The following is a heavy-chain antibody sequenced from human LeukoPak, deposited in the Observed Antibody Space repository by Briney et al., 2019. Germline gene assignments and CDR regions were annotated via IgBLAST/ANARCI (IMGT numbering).Heavy chain of an antibody. V-gene: IGHV1-58*02. D-gene: IGHD1-26*01. Sequence: SVKVSCKASGFTFSSPVMHWVRQARGQGLEWIGWIVVGSGNTNYAQKFLERVTMTRDMSTRTAYMELSSLSFEDTAVYYCAAELSVGKTYFDSWGQGTLVSVSS. CDR1: GFTFSSPV. CDR2: IVVGSGNT. CDR3: AAELSVGKTYFDS. J-gene: IGHJ4*02.